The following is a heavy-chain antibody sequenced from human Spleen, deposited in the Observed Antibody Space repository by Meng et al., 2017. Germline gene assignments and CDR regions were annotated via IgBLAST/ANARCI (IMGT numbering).Heavy chain of an antibody. V-gene: IGHV3-33*01. J-gene: IGHJ4*02. CDR3: ARDTTVTDWGFFDY. Sequence: GESLKISCAASGFTFSSYGMHWVRQAPGKGLEWVAVIWYDGSNKYYADSVKGRFTISRDNAKNSLYLQMNSLRAEDTAVYYCARDTTVTDWGFFDYWGQGTLVTVSS. CDR2: IWYDGSNK. CDR1: GFTFSSYG. D-gene: IGHD3/OR15-3a*01.